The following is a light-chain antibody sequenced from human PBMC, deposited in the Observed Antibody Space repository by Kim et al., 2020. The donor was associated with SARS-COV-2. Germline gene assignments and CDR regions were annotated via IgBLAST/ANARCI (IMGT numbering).Light chain of an antibody. J-gene: IGLJ1*01. V-gene: IGLV2-14*03. CDR3: SSYTSRSTLV. CDR1: SSDIGGYDF. CDR2: DVY. Sequence: QSALTQPASVSGSPGQSITISCTGTSSDIGGYDFVSWYQQHPGKVPRLIIYDVYNWPSGASHRFSGSKSGNTASLTISGLQAEDEADYYCSSYTSRSTLVFGTGTKVTVL.